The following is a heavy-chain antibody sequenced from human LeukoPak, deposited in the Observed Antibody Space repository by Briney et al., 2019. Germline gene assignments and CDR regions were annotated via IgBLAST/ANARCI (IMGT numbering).Heavy chain of an antibody. CDR1: GGSISRYY. CDR3: ARSETPGAAFDI. J-gene: IGHJ3*02. D-gene: IGHD2-15*01. V-gene: IGHV4-59*01. Sequence: PETLSLTCTVSGGSISRYYWSWIRQPPGKGLEWIGYIYYSGSTNYNPSLKSRVTISVDTSKNQFSLKLSSVTAADTAVYYCARSETPGAAFDIWGQGTMVTVSS. CDR2: IYYSGST.